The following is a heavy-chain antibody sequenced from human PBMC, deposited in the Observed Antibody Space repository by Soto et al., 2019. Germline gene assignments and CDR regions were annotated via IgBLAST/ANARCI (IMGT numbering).Heavy chain of an antibody. Sequence: SETLSLTCTVSGGSVSSGSYYWSWIRQPPGKGLEWIGYIYYSGSTNYNPSLKSRVTISVDTSKNQFSLKLSSVTAADTAVYYCARDSGGYYFDYWGQGTLVTVSS. CDR1: GGSVSSGSYY. V-gene: IGHV4-61*01. CDR2: IYYSGST. D-gene: IGHD2-15*01. CDR3: ARDSGGYYFDY. J-gene: IGHJ4*02.